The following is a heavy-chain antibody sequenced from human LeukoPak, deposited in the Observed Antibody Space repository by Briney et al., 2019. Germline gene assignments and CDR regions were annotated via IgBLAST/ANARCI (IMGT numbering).Heavy chain of an antibody. V-gene: IGHV1-18*01. J-gene: IGHJ5*02. CDR1: GYTFTSYG. D-gene: IGHD3-10*01. CDR3: ARVVNYYGSGNWFDP. CDR2: ISAYNGNT. Sequence: EASLKVSCKASGYTFTSYGISWVRQAPGQGLEWMGWISAYNGNTNYAQKLQGRVTMTTDTSTSTVYMELRSLRADDTAVYYCARVVNYYGSGNWFDPWGQGTLVTVSS.